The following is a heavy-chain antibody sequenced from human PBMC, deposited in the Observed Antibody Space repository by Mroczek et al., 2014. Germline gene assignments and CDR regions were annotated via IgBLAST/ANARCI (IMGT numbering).Heavy chain of an antibody. Sequence: KESGPGLVKPSETLSLTCTVSGGSISSYYWSWIRQPPGKGLEWIGYIYYSGSTNYNPSLKSRVTISVDTSKNQFSLKLSSVTAADTAVYYCARIFGCSGGSCYHWYFDLVGPWHPGHCLL. J-gene: IGHJ2*01. CDR3: ARIFGCSGGSCYHWYFDL. CDR1: GGSISSYY. CDR2: IYYSGST. V-gene: IGHV4-59*01. D-gene: IGHD2-15*01.